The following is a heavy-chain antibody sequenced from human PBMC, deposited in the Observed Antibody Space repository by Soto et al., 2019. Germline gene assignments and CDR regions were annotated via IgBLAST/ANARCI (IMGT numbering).Heavy chain of an antibody. Sequence: GASVKVSCKASGYTFSTYAMQWVRQAPGQSLEWMGWINGGTGQTRYSQRFQDRVTITRDTSASTAYMELTSLTSEDTAVYYCARGKGMEENYYYGMDIWGQGTTVTVSS. D-gene: IGHD1-1*01. CDR2: INGGTGQT. CDR1: GYTFSTYA. CDR3: ARGKGMEENYYYGMDI. J-gene: IGHJ6*02. V-gene: IGHV1-3*01.